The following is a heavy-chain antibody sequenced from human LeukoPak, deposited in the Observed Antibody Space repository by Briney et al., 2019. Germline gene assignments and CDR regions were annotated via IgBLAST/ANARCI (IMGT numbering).Heavy chain of an antibody. D-gene: IGHD3-22*01. Sequence: SETLSLTCAVYGGSFSGYYWSWIRQPPGKALEWIGEINHSGSTNYNPSLKSRVTISVDTSKNQFSLKLSSVTAADTAVYYCATYDSSGYYRYFDYWGQGTLVTVSS. CDR3: ATYDSSGYYRYFDY. CDR1: GGSFSGYY. CDR2: INHSGST. J-gene: IGHJ4*02. V-gene: IGHV4-34*01.